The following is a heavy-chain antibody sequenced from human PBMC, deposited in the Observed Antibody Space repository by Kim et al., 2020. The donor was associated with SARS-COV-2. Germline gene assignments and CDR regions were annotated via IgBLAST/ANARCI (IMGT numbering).Heavy chain of an antibody. J-gene: IGHJ4*02. D-gene: IGHD1-26*01. CDR3: VRDCWRGGSWPFDY. CDR1: GFAVSNNY. V-gene: IGHV3-66*01. CDR2: IYTGGTT. Sequence: GGSLRLSCAASGFAVSNNYINWVRQAPGKGLEWVSVIYTGGTTYYADSVKGRFTVSRDISKNEVYLQMDNLRAEDTAVYYCVRDCWRGGSWPFDYWGQGT.